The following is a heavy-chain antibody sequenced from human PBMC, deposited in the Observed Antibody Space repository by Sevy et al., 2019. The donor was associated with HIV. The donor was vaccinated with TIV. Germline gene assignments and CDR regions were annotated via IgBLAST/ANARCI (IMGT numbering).Heavy chain of an antibody. J-gene: IGHJ6*02. D-gene: IGHD4-17*01. V-gene: IGHV3-30*03. CDR1: GVPFSTYG. CDR2: ISYDGSKK. Sequence: GGSLRLSCAASGVPFSTYGIRWVRQAPGKGLEWVAVISYDGSKKNHAESMKGRFTISRDNSKNTLYLEMSSLRPEDTDVYYCAHSSGLYGYYYGMDVWGQGTTVTVSS. CDR3: AHSSGLYGYYYGMDV.